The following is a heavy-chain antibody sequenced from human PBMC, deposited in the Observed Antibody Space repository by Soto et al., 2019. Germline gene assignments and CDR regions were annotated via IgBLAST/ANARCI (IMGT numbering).Heavy chain of an antibody. CDR1: GYTFTSYG. D-gene: IGHD1-26*01. J-gene: IGHJ4*02. V-gene: IGHV1-18*01. Sequence: QVQLVQSGAEVKKPGASVKVSCKASGYTFTSYGIIWVRQAPGQGLEWMGWISAYNGNTKYAQKLQGRVTTTTATSTRTAYMELRSLRSDDTAVYYCARDLGGSYYAPVDYWGQGTLVTVSS. CDR2: ISAYNGNT. CDR3: ARDLGGSYYAPVDY.